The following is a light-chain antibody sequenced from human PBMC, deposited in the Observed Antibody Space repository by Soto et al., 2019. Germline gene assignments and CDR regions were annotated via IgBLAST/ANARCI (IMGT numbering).Light chain of an antibody. V-gene: IGKV1-39*01. Sequence: DIQMTQSPSSLSASVGDRVTITCRASQTISTYLNWYQQEPGKAPKLLIYAASSLQSGVPSRFSGSGSGTDFTLTSSSLQPEDFAAYYCQQSHGIPYTFGQGTKREIK. CDR1: QTISTY. CDR2: AAS. J-gene: IGKJ2*01. CDR3: QQSHGIPYT.